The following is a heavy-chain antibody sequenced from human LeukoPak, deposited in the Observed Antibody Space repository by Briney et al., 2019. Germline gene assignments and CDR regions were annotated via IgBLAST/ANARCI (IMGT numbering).Heavy chain of an antibody. D-gene: IGHD4-23*01. V-gene: IGHV3-66*01. CDR3: ARAPTRYASTTAVASNFDS. CDR2: VYKIGNT. Sequence: PGGSLRLSCPASGFTVSNNYMTWVRQAPGKGLEWVSVVYKIGNTFYADFVKGRFTISRDNAKNSLYLQMNSLRDEDPAVYYRARAPTRYASTTAVASNFDSWGQGTLVTASS. J-gene: IGHJ4*02. CDR1: GFTVSNNY.